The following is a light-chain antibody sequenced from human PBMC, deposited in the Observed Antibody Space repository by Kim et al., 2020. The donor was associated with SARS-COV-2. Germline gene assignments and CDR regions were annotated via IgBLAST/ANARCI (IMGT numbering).Light chain of an antibody. CDR3: TSYTSSYTLV. CDR1: SSDVGGYNY. Sequence: QSITISCTGTSSDVGGYNYVSWYQQHPGKAPKLMIFDVTYRPSGVSNRFSGSKSGNTASLTISGLQAEDEADYYCTSYTSSYTLVFGTGTKVTVL. CDR2: DVT. V-gene: IGLV2-14*03. J-gene: IGLJ1*01.